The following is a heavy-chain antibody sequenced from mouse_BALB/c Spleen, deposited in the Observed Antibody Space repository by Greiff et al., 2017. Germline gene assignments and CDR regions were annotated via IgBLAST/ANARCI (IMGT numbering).Heavy chain of an antibody. CDR2: IYPGDGDT. D-gene: IGHD1-2*01. CDR3: ARRDTATGYAMDY. CDR1: GYTFTSYW. Sequence: QVQLKESGAELARPGASVKLSCKASGYTFTSYWMQWVKQRPGQGLEWIGAIYPGDGDTRYTQKFKGKATLTADKSSSTAYMQLSSLASEDSAVYYCARRDTATGYAMDYWGQGTSVTVSS. V-gene: IGHV1-87*01. J-gene: IGHJ4*01.